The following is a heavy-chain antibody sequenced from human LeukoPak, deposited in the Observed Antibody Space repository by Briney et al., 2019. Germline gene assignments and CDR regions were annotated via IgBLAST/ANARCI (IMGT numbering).Heavy chain of an antibody. V-gene: IGHV3-66*02. CDR2: IYSGGST. Sequence: PGGSLRLSCAASGFTVSSNYMSWVRQAPGGGLEWVSVIYSGGSTYYSDSVKGRFTISRDNSKNTLYFLMKSLRAPDTAAYYCARGGRARANVWRYSGYWGQGTLVTVSS. CDR3: ARGGRARANVWRYSGY. J-gene: IGHJ4*02. D-gene: IGHD2-8*01. CDR1: GFTVSSNY.